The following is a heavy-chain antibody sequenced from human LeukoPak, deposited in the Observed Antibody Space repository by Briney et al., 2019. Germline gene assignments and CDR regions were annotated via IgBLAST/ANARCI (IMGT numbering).Heavy chain of an antibody. CDR3: VKDRLGEAYGMDV. V-gene: IGHV3-30*18. CDR2: ISYDGSRK. J-gene: IGHJ6*04. D-gene: IGHD3-10*01. Sequence: PGRSLRLSCAASGFTFSSNGMHWVRQAPGKGLEWVAVISYDGSRKHYGDSVQGRFSISRDNSQNKVYLQMHSLRAEDTAVYYCVKDRLGEAYGMDVWGEGTTVTVSS. CDR1: GFTFSSNG.